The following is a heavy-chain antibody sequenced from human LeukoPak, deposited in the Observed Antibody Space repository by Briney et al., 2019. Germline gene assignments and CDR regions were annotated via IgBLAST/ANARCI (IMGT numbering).Heavy chain of an antibody. CDR3: TRAYYYDSSGYSPFDY. CDR1: GFTFSSYG. V-gene: IGHV3-30*03. CDR2: ISYDGSNK. D-gene: IGHD3-22*01. J-gene: IGHJ4*02. Sequence: GGSLRFSCAASGFTFSSYGMHWVRQAPGKGLEWVAVISYDGSNKYYADSVKGRFTISRDNSKNTLYLQMNSLRAEDTAVYYCTRAYYYDSSGYSPFDYWGQGTLDTVSS.